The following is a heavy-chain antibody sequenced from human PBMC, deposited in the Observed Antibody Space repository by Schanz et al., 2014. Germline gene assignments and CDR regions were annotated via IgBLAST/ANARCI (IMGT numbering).Heavy chain of an antibody. Sequence: EVQLVESGGDLVQPGGSLRLSCAASGFSLDIFAVSWVRQAPGKGLEWVSTIGTSGGTNYAESVKGRFTISRDNSKNTLYLQMNSLRAEDTAVYYCAKGRFGELSAFDIWGQGTMVTVSS. CDR3: AKGRFGELSAFDI. CDR2: IGTSGGT. CDR1: GFSLDIFA. D-gene: IGHD3-10*01. V-gene: IGHV3-23*04. J-gene: IGHJ3*02.